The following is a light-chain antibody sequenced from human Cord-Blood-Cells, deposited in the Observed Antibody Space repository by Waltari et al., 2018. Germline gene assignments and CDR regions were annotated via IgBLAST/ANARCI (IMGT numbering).Light chain of an antibody. CDR2: DGS. Sequence: QSALTQPASVSGSPGQSITISCTGTSSDVGGYNYVSWYQQHPGKAPKLMIYDGSNRPAGVSKRCSGAKSGDAASLTIFGLQAEDDADYYCSSYSSSSSWVFGGGTKLTVL. J-gene: IGLJ3*02. CDR3: SSYSSSSSWV. V-gene: IGLV2-14*03. CDR1: SSDVGGYNY.